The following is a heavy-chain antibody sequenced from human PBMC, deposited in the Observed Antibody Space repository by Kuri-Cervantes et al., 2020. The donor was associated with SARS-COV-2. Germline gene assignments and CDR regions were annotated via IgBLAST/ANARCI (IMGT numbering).Heavy chain of an antibody. D-gene: IGHD6-19*01. Sequence: ASVKVSCKTSGYTFNIYDIHWVRQATGQGLEWMGWMNPNSGITGYAQKFQGRVTITTDESTSTAYMELSSLRSEDTAVYYCARGGWRTYYYYMDVWGKGTTVTVSS. CDR3: ARGGWRTYYYYMDV. CDR2: MNPNSGIT. CDR1: GYTFNIYD. J-gene: IGHJ6*03. V-gene: IGHV1-8*03.